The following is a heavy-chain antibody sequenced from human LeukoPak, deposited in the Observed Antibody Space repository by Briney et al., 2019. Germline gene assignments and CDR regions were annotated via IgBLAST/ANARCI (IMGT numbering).Heavy chain of an antibody. CDR2: INQGGSVR. CDR1: GFSFSTYW. V-gene: IGHV3-7*01. CDR3: ARDPESSSFDL. D-gene: IGHD6-13*01. Sequence: GGSLRLSCAASGFSFSTYWLSWVRQTPEKGLEFVANINQGGSVRNYMDSLKGRCTISRDDAKKSLYLEINSLRADDTAVYYCARDPESSSFDLWGRGALVTVSS. J-gene: IGHJ4*02.